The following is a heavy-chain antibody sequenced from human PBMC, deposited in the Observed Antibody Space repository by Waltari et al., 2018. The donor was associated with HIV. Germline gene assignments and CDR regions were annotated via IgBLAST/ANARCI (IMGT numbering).Heavy chain of an antibody. Sequence: QVQLVQSGSELKKPGASVKVSCRASGYTFTTYSLTWVRQAPGHGLEWMGWINTNTGSPTYAQGFRGRFGLSSDTSVSTAYLQISSLKAEDTAMYFCAKRGANGWFSIDYWGQGTLVTVSS. CDR1: GYTFTTYS. V-gene: IGHV7-4-1*02. CDR3: AKRGANGWFSIDY. J-gene: IGHJ4*02. D-gene: IGHD6-19*01. CDR2: INTNTGSP.